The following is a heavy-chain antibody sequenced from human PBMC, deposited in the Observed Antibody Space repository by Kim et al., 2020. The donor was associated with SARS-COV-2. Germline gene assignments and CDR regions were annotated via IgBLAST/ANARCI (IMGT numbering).Heavy chain of an antibody. J-gene: IGHJ4*02. CDR1: GGSFSGYY. CDR3: ARGPRVWLYY. D-gene: IGHD3-10*01. V-gene: IGHV4-34*01. Sequence: SETLSLTCAVYGGSFSGYYWSWIRQPPRKGLEWIGEINHSGSTNYNPSLKSRVTISVDTSKNQFSLKLSSVTAADTAVYYCARGPRVWLYYWGQGTLVTVSS. CDR2: INHSGST.